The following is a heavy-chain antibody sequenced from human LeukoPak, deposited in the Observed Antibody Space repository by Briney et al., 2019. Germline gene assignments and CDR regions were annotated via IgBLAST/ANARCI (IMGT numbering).Heavy chain of an antibody. J-gene: IGHJ3*02. D-gene: IGHD4-17*01. V-gene: IGHV3-21*01. CDR1: GFTFSTCA. CDR3: ARAISGDYCLDMFDI. CDR2: ITSSGSYI. Sequence: GGSLRLSSEASGFTFSTCAMNWVRQAPGKGLEWVSSITSSGSYIYYADSLKGRFTISRDNAKNSLYLQMNSLRAEDTAVYYCARAISGDYCLDMFDIWGQGTMVTVSS.